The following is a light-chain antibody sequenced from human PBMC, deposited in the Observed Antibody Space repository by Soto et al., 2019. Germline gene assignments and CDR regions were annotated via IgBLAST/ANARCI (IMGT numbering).Light chain of an antibody. J-gene: IGKJ3*01. Sequence: DIVMTQSPLSLPVTPGEPASISCRSSQSLLHGNGYNYLHWYLQKPGQSPQLLIYLGSNRASGVPDRFSGSGSGTDFTLKISRVEAADVGVYYCMQTLQNPFTFGPGTKVDSK. CDR2: LGS. CDR3: MQTLQNPFT. V-gene: IGKV2-28*01. CDR1: QSLLHGNGYNY.